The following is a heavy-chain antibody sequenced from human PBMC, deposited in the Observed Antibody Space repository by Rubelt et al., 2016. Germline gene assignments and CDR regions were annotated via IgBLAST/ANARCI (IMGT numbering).Heavy chain of an antibody. CDR1: GFTFSSSG. Sequence: QVQLVESGGGVVQPGGSLRHSCAASGFTFSSSGMHWVRQAPGKGLEWVAFIRYDGSNKFYADSVKGRFTISRDNSKNTLYLQMNSLRAEDTAVYYCAKPARLDDGINAEYFQHGGQGTLVTVSS. CDR3: AKPARLDDGINAEYFQH. CDR2: IRYDGSNK. J-gene: IGHJ1*01. D-gene: IGHD4-17*01. V-gene: IGHV3-30*02.